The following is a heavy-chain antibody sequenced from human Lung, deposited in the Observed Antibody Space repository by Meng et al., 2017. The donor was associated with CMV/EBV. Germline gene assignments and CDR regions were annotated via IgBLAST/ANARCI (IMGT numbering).Heavy chain of an antibody. CDR2: LYGDDEK. Sequence: QVTLKGGGPALVKPTTTLSLTCTFSGCSLRTSDWGGGGIRQPQGKALECLAILYGDDEKRYSPSLGSRLTVTKDTSKNQVVLTMTTMVPVDTATYSCARAAARPSDWFDPWGQGTLVTVSS. J-gene: IGHJ5*02. D-gene: IGHD6-6*01. CDR1: GCSLRTSDWG. CDR3: ARAAARPSDWFDP. V-gene: IGHV2-5*02.